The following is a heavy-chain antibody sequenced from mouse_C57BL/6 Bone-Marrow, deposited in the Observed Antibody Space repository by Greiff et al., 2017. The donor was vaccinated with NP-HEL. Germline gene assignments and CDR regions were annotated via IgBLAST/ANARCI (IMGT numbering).Heavy chain of an antibody. V-gene: IGHV5-12*01. CDR2: ISNGGGST. CDR3: ARPSSYNYFDY. D-gene: IGHD1-1*01. CDR1: GFTFSDYY. J-gene: IGHJ2*01. Sequence: EVKLMESGGGLVQPGGSLKLSCAASGFTFSDYYMYWVRQTPEKRLEWVAYISNGGGSTYYPDTVKGRFTISRDNAKNTLYLQMSRLKSEDTAMYYCARPSSYNYFDYWGQGTTLTVSS.